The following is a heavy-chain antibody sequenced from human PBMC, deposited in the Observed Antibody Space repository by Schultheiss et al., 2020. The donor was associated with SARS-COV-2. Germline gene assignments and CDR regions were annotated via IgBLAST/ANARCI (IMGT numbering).Heavy chain of an antibody. CDR1: GFTVSSNY. D-gene: IGHD3-22*01. CDR2: IYYSGST. Sequence: GSLRLSCAASGFTVSSNYMSWIRQPPGKGLEWIGYIYYSGSTYYNPSLKSRVTISVDTSKNQFSLKLDSVTAADTAVYYCARGSYYYDSSGYSHDAFDIWGQGTMVTVSS. V-gene: IGHV4-59*08. J-gene: IGHJ3*02. CDR3: ARGSYYYDSSGYSHDAFDI.